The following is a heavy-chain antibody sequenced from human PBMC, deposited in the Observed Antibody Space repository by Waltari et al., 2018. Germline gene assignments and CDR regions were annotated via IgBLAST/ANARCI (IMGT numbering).Heavy chain of an antibody. Sequence: EVQRVESGGGLVQPGRSLRLSCAASGFTFDDYAMHWVRQAPGKGLEWVSGISWNSGSIGYADSVKGRFTISRDNAKNSLYLQMNSLRAEDTALYYCAKDTDIAAAGYFDYWGQGTLVTVSS. D-gene: IGHD6-13*01. CDR3: AKDTDIAAAGYFDY. V-gene: IGHV3-9*01. J-gene: IGHJ4*02. CDR2: ISWNSGSI. CDR1: GFTFDDYA.